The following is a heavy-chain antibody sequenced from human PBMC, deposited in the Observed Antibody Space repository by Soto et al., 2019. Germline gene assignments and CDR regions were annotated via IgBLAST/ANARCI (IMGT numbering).Heavy chain of an antibody. Sequence: EVQLVESGGGVVQPGGSLRLSCAASGFSFSTWMHWVRQAPGKGLECLSRINGDGGSISYADAVKGQFTVSRDNDKNTLYLKINSLTAEDTDVYYCTRGDSGYWNFDYWGQGVLLTVSS. CDR2: INGDGGSI. D-gene: IGHD5-12*01. CDR3: TRGDSGYWNFDY. V-gene: IGHV3-74*01. J-gene: IGHJ4*02. CDR1: GFSFSTW.